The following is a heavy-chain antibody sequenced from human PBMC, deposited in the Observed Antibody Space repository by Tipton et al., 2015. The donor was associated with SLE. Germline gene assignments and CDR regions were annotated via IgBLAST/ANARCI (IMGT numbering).Heavy chain of an antibody. CDR1: GGSFSGYY. CDR3: ARRLRRGGAFDI. V-gene: IGHV4-34*01. D-gene: IGHD4-17*01. CDR2: INHRGST. J-gene: IGHJ3*02. Sequence: TLSLTCAVYGGSFSGYYWSWIRQPPGKGLEWIGEINHRGSTNYNPSLKSRVTISVDTSKNQFSLKLSSVTAADTAVYYCARRLRRGGAFDIWGQGTMVTVSS.